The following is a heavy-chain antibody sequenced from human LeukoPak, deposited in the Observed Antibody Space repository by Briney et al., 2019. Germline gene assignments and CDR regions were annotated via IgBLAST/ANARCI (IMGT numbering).Heavy chain of an antibody. CDR2: ISYDGSNK. V-gene: IGHV3-30-3*01. CDR1: GFTFSNYA. Sequence: GRSLRLSCAASGFTFSNYAMPWVRLAPATALEGAAVISYDGSNKYYADYVKGRITISRDNSKNTLYLQMNSLRAEDTAVYYCERDLGYCSSTSCYTADHFDYWGQGTLVTVSS. CDR3: ERDLGYCSSTSCYTADHFDY. J-gene: IGHJ4*02. D-gene: IGHD2-2*02.